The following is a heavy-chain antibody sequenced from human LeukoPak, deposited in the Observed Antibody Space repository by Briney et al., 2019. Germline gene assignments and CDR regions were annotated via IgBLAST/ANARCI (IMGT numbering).Heavy chain of an antibody. D-gene: IGHD3-22*01. CDR2: ISAYNGNT. CDR3: ARDRGAAYHYYDSSGYSSPFDY. V-gene: IGHV1-18*01. Sequence: GASVKVSCKASGYTFTSYDINWVRQAPGQGLEWMGWISAYNGNTNYAQKLQGRVTMTTDTSTSTAYMELRSLRSDDTAVYYCARDRGAAYHYYDSSGYSSPFDYWGQGTLVTVSS. J-gene: IGHJ4*02. CDR1: GYTFTSYD.